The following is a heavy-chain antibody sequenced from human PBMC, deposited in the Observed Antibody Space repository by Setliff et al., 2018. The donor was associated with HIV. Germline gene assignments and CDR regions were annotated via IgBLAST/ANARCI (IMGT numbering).Heavy chain of an antibody. V-gene: IGHV3-48*04. CDR1: GFTFSSYG. CDR2: IGSSNHGI. Sequence: GGSLRLSCAAFGFTFSSYGMSWVRQAPGKGLDWVAHIGSSNHGIHYTASVQGRFTVSRDNAKNSLYLQMNSLRAEDTAVYYCAREEISYYFDNWGQGALVTVSS. CDR3: AREEISYYFDN. J-gene: IGHJ4*02.